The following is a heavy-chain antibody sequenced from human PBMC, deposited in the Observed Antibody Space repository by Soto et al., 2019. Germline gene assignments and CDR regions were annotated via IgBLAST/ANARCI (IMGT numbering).Heavy chain of an antibody. J-gene: IGHJ6*03. CDR2: IGTAGDT. D-gene: IGHD2-15*01. Sequence: EVQLVESGGGLVQPGGSLRLSCAASGFTFSRYDMHWVRQATGKGLEWVSAIGTAGDTYYPGSVKGRFTIFRENAKNSLYRQMNSLRAGDTAVYYCARVVRGYCSGGSCYGGSYYYYMDVWGKGTTVTVSS. CDR3: ARVVRGYCSGGSCYGGSYYYYMDV. CDR1: GFTFSRYD. V-gene: IGHV3-13*01.